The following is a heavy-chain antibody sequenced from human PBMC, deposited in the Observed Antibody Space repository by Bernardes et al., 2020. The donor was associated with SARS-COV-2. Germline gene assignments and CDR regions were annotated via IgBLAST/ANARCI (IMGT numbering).Heavy chain of an antibody. CDR1: GFTFSDYY. CDR3: ANIYGSGIYFRKYGMDV. CDR2: ISSSGSTI. Sequence: GGSLRLSCAASGFTFSDYYMSWIRQAPGKGLEWVSYISSSGSTIYYADSVKGRFTISRDNAKNSLYLQMNSLRAEDTAVYYCANIYGSGIYFRKYGMDVWGQGTTVTVSS. V-gene: IGHV3-11*01. J-gene: IGHJ6*02. D-gene: IGHD3-10*01.